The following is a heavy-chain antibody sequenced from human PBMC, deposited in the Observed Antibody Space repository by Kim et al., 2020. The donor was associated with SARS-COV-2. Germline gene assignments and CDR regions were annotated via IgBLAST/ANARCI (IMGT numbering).Heavy chain of an antibody. Sequence: SETLSLTCTVSGGSISTTYYYWGWVRQPPGKGLEWIGSIYYSGSTYFNPSLKSRVTISVDSSKNQFSLKLTSVTAADTAVYYCEKTWALRGDFINWLDP. CDR1: GGSISTTYYY. V-gene: IGHV4-39*01. CDR3: EKTWALRGDFINWLDP. J-gene: IGHJ5*02. D-gene: IGHD3-10*01. CDR2: IYYSGST.